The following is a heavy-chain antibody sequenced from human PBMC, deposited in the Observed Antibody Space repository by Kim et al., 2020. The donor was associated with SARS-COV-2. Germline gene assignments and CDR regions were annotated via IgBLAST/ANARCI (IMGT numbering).Heavy chain of an antibody. CDR2: INHSGST. CDR3: ARGSRRGAYYYYYGMDV. Sequence: SETLSLTCAVYGGSFSGYYWSWIRQPPGKGLEWIGEINHSGSTNYNPSLKSRVTISVDTSKNQFSLKLSSVTAADTAVYYCARGSRRGAYYYYYGMDVWGQGTTVTVSS. D-gene: IGHD1-26*01. J-gene: IGHJ6*02. V-gene: IGHV4-34*01. CDR1: GGSFSGYY.